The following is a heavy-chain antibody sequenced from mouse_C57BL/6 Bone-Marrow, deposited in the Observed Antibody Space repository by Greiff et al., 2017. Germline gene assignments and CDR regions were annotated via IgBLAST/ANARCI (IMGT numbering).Heavy chain of an antibody. CDR1: GYSFTDYH. V-gene: IGHV1-39*01. Sequence: EVQLQQSGPELVKPGASVTISCKASGYSFTDYHMNWVKQSNGKSLEWIGVINPNYGSTSYNPKFKGKATLTVDQSSITAYMQLNCLTSEDSAVYYCARRYLSYFDVWGTGTTVTVAS. J-gene: IGHJ1*03. CDR3: ARRYLSYFDV. CDR2: INPNYGST. D-gene: IGHD5-1*01.